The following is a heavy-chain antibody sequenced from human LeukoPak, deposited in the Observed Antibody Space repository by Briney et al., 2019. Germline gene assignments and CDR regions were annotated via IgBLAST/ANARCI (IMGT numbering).Heavy chain of an antibody. J-gene: IGHJ5*02. CDR1: GGSISSGSYY. V-gene: IGHV4-61*02. CDR3: AGGIGDYYGGSGTPRRAFDP. D-gene: IGHD3-22*01. Sequence: SQTLCLTCTVSGGSISSGSYYWGCIPQPAGKGLGWIGRIYTSGRNNYNPSLKSRATTSVNTSNNQFSLKLSSVTAADKAVYYCAGGIGDYYGGSGTPRRAFDPWGQGTLVTVSS. CDR2: IYTSGRN.